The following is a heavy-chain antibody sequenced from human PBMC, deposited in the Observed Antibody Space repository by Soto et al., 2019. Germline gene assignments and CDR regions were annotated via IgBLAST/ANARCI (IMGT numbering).Heavy chain of an antibody. CDR1: GYTFTGYY. V-gene: IGHV1-2*02. Sequence: ASVKVSCKASGYTFTGYYMHWVRQAPGQGLEWMGWINPNSGGTNYAQKFQGRVTMTRDTSISTAYMELSRLRSDDTAVYYCARDSQTPTLGPRLLRYYYGTDVWGQGTTVTVSS. CDR2: INPNSGGT. D-gene: IGHD2-21*02. CDR3: ARDSQTPTLGPRLLRYYYGTDV. J-gene: IGHJ6*02.